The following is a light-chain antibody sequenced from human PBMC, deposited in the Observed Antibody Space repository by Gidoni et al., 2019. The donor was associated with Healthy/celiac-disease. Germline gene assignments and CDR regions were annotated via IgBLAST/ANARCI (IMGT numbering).Light chain of an antibody. CDR2: EVS. CDR3: SSYAGSNNLV. CDR1: SSDVGGYNY. V-gene: IGLV2-8*01. J-gene: IGLJ2*01. Sequence: QSALTQPPSASGSPGPSVTISCTGTSSDVGGYNYVSWYQQHPGKAPKLMIYEVSKRPSGVPDRFSSSKSGNTASLTVSGLQAEDEADYYCSSYAGSNNLVFGGGTKLTVL.